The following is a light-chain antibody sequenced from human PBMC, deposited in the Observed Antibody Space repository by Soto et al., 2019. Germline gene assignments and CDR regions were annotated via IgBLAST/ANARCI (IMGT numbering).Light chain of an antibody. CDR1: QSVSGN. CDR3: QQYNNWPPLT. V-gene: IGKV3-15*01. J-gene: IGKJ4*01. CDR2: GAS. Sequence: EIVMTQSPATLSVSPGERATLSCRASQSVSGNLAWYQQRPGQAPRILIYGASTRATGIPARFSGSWSGTEFTLTISSLQSEDFVVYYCQQYNNWPPLTFGGGTKVEIK.